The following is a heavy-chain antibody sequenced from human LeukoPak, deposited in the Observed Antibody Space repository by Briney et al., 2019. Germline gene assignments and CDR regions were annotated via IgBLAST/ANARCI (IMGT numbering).Heavy chain of an antibody. CDR3: ARVGALEWLYYYYYMDV. D-gene: IGHD3-3*01. J-gene: IGHJ6*03. CDR2: INSDGRST. CDR1: GFTFSNYW. Sequence: GGSLRLSCAASGFTFSNYWMHWVRQAPGKGLVWVSRINSDGRSTNYADSVKGRFTISRDNAKNTLYLQMNSLRAEDTAVYYCARVGALEWLYYYYYMDVWGKGTTVTVSS. V-gene: IGHV3-74*01.